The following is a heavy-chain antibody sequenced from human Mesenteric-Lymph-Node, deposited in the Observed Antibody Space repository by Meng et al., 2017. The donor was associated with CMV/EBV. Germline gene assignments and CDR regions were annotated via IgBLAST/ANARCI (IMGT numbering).Heavy chain of an antibody. J-gene: IGHJ3*02. Sequence: GESLKISCATSGFSLSSYSMSWVRQAPGKGLEWVSTITGSATYIYYADSVKGRFTISRDNSKNTLYLQMNSLRAEDTAVYYCAKGGGAIFDAFDIWGQGTMVTVSS. CDR2: ITGSATYI. CDR1: GFSLSSYS. V-gene: IGHV3-21*04. D-gene: IGHD3-16*01. CDR3: AKGGGAIFDAFDI.